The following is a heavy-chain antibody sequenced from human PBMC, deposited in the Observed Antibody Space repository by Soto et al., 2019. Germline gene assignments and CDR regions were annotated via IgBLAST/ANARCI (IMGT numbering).Heavy chain of an antibody. CDR1: GFTFNYYT. CDR2: ISYDGSNK. D-gene: IGHD5-18*01. J-gene: IGHJ4*02. V-gene: IGHV3-30-3*01. Sequence: QVQLVESGGGVVQPGRSLRLSCVASGFTFNYYTLFWLRQAPGKGLEWVAFISYDGSNKDYSDSVSGRFTISRDNSKNTVFLQMNSLRAEDTALYYCVKDRKGGGYSYGSDNWGQGTLVTVSS. CDR3: VKDRKGGGYSYGSDN.